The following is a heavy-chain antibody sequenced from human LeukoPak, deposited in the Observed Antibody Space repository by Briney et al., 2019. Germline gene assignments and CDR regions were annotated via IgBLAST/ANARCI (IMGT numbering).Heavy chain of an antibody. D-gene: IGHD3-22*01. J-gene: IGHJ4*02. CDR2: IYYSGST. CDR3: ARTYYYDSSGYEFDY. CDR1: GGSISSSSYY. V-gene: IGHV4-39*01. Sequence: SETLSLTCTVSGGSISSSSYYWGWIRQPPGKGLEWIGSIYYSGSTYYNPSLKSRVTISVDTSKNQFSLKLSSVTAADTAVYSCARTYYYDSSGYEFDYWGQGTLVTVSS.